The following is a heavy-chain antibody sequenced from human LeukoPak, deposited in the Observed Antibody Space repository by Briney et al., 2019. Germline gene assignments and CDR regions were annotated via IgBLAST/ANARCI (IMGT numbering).Heavy chain of an antibody. CDR3: ARGTDWSPLDFDF. D-gene: IGHD3-9*01. V-gene: IGHV3-21*06. CDR2: ISSTRDNFK. CDR1: GFTFSAYN. J-gene: IGHJ4*02. Sequence: GGSLRLSCVASGFTFSAYNIHWVRQAPGEPLEWVSTISSTRDNFKYYGDSVRGRFTISRDNAKNSVYLQMNSLTVADTAVYFCARGTDWSPLDFDFWGRGTQVTVSS.